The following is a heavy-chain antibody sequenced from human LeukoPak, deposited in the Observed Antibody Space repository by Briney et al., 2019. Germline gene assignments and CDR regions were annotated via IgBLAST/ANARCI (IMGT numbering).Heavy chain of an antibody. CDR3: ARIDY. V-gene: IGHV4-61*01. CDR2: IYYSGST. CDR1: GGSVSSGSYY. Sequence: SETLSLTCTVSGGSVSSGSYYWSWTRQPPGKGLEWIGYIYYSGSTNYNPSLKSRVTISVDTSKNQFSLKLNSVTAADTAVYYCARIDYWGQGTLVTVSS. J-gene: IGHJ4*02.